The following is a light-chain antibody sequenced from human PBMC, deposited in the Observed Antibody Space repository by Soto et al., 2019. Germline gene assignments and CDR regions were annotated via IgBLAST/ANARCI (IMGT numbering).Light chain of an antibody. CDR3: QQYNNWPPIT. Sequence: ENVLTQSPGTLSLSPGERATLSCRASQSVSSYSLAWYQQKPGQAPRLVMYGTSNRATGIPDRFSGSGSGTDFTLTISRLEPEDFAVYYCQQYNNWPPITFGQGTRLEIK. CDR1: QSVSSYS. CDR2: GTS. J-gene: IGKJ5*01. V-gene: IGKV3-20*01.